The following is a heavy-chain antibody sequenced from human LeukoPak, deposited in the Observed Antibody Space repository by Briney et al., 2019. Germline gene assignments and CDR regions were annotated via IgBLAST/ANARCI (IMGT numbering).Heavy chain of an antibody. CDR3: ARDLGVVPAWGWFDP. Sequence: SETLSLTCTVSGDSISSSSYYWGWIRQPPGKGLEWIGTMYYSGNTYHNPSLKSRVTISGDTSKNQFSLNLSSVTAADTAVYYCARDLGVVPAWGWFDPWGQGTLVTVSS. CDR2: MYYSGNT. V-gene: IGHV4-39*07. D-gene: IGHD2-2*01. CDR1: GDSISSSSYY. J-gene: IGHJ5*02.